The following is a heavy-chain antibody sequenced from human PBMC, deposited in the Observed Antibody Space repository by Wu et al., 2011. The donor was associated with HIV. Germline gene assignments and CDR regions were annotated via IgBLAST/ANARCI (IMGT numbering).Heavy chain of an antibody. V-gene: IGHV1-69*14. CDR3: ARDHDTYYYDSSGSLDYCYAMDV. J-gene: IGHJ6*04. D-gene: IGHD3-22*01. Sequence: QVQLVQSGAEVKKPGSSVKVSCKASGGTFSNYGINWVRQAPGQGLEWMGGLIPLFGTASYAQKFQGRVTITADKSTSTAYMELSSLRSEDTAVYYCARDHDTYYYDSSGSLDYCYAMDVWGKGTTVIVSS. CDR1: GGTFSNYG. CDR2: LIPLFGTA.